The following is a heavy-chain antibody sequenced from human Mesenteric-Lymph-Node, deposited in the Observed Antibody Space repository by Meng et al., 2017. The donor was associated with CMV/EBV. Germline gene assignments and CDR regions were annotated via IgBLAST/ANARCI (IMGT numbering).Heavy chain of an antibody. J-gene: IGHJ4*02. V-gene: IGHV1-18*01. CDR3: ARGQDGFVVVPAAMGFDY. CDR1: YTFTSYG. D-gene: IGHD2-2*01. Sequence: YTFTSYGIIWVRQAPGQGLESMGWSSAYNGKTNYAQILQGRVTMTTDTSTSTAYMELRSLRSDDTGVYYCARGQDGFVVVPAAMGFDYWGQGTLVTVSS. CDR2: SSAYNGKT.